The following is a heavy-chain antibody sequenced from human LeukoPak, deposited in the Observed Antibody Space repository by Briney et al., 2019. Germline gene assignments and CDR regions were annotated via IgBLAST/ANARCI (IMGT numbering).Heavy chain of an antibody. V-gene: IGHV3-7*05. CDR2: IKQDESEK. CDR1: GFTLSNYW. J-gene: IGHJ3*02. D-gene: IGHD5-12*01. Sequence: PGGSLRLSCTASGFTLSNYWMSWVRQTPEKGLEWVANIKQDESEKVYVDSVKGRFTISRDNAKSSLYLQMSGLRADDTAVYYCATLARYAFDIWGQGTMVTVSS. CDR3: ATLARYAFDI.